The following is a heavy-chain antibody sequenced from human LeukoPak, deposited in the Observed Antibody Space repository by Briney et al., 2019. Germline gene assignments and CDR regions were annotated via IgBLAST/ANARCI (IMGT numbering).Heavy chain of an antibody. D-gene: IGHD3-22*01. CDR2: INWYGGST. CDR1: GFTFDDYG. Sequence: PGGSLGLSCAASGFTFDDYGMSWVRQAPGKGLEWVSGINWYGGSTGYADSVKGRFTISRDNAKNSLYLQMNSLRAEDTALYYCARDANYYDSSGYRDDAFDIWGQGTMVTVSS. V-gene: IGHV3-20*04. J-gene: IGHJ3*02. CDR3: ARDANYYDSSGYRDDAFDI.